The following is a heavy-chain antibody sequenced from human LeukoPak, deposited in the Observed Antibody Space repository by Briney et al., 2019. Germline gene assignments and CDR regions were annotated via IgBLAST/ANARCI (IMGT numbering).Heavy chain of an antibody. J-gene: IGHJ4*02. CDR3: ARGGGYSYGSFDY. CDR2: IDRDGSST. Sequence: GGSLRLSCAASGIIFSNYWMHWVRQAPEKGLVWVSRIDRDGSSTSYADSVKGRFTISRDNAKNTLYLQMNSLRAEDTAVYYCARGGGYSYGSFDYWGQGTLVTVSS. V-gene: IGHV3-74*01. D-gene: IGHD5-18*01. CDR1: GIIFSNYW.